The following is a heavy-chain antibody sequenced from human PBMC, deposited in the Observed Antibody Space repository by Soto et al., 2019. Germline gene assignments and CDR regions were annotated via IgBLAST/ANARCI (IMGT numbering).Heavy chain of an antibody. J-gene: IGHJ4*02. V-gene: IGHV3-74*01. D-gene: IGHD1-26*01. CDR1: GFSFSRHW. CDR2: VDNVGVGT. CDR3: ARLGGFDPAHDY. Sequence: EVQLVESGGGVDQPGGSLRLSCAAYGFSFSRHWMHWVRQVPGQGLKWVQRVDNVGVGTSYADSVKGRFTMSRVNAKNTLDLEINDLRVEDTALCLCARLGGFDPAHDYWSQGALVTVCS.